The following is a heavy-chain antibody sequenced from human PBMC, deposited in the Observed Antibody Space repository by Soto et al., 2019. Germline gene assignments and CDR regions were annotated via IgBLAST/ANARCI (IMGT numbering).Heavy chain of an antibody. CDR1: GFTFSSYG. CDR3: ARDESFQSALAGSMAFDI. Sequence: QVQLVESGGGVVQPGRSLRLSCAASGFTFSSYGMQWVRQAPGKGLEWVAVIWDDGSNKYYADSVKGRFTISRDNSKNTLYLQMHTLRAESTAVYYCARDESFQSALAGSMAFDIWGQGTMVTVSS. D-gene: IGHD6-19*01. CDR2: IWDDGSNK. V-gene: IGHV3-33*01. J-gene: IGHJ3*02.